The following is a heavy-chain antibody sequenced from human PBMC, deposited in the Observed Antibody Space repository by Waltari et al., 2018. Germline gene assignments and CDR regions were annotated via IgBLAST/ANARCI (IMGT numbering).Heavy chain of an antibody. CDR2: ISSSGSTI. CDR3: AYGPYYYYYGMDV. CDR1: GFTFSSYE. V-gene: IGHV3-48*03. D-gene: IGHD3-10*01. Sequence: EVQLVESGGGLVQPGGSLRLSCAASGFTFSSYEMTWVRQAPGKGREWVSYISSSGSTIYYADSVKGRFTISRDNAKNSLYLQMNSLRAEDTAVYYCAYGPYYYYYGMDVWGQGTTVTVSS. J-gene: IGHJ6*02.